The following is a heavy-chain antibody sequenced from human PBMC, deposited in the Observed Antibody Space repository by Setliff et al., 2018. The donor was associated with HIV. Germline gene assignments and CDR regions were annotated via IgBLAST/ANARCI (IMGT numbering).Heavy chain of an antibody. CDR3: AREKNDYNNYYFDY. D-gene: IGHD4-4*01. J-gene: IGHJ4*02. Sequence: SETLSLTCTVSGGSISSGDYYWTWIRQHPGKGLEWIGYIYYSGSTYYNPSLKSRVTISVDTSKNQFSLKLSSVSAADTAVYYCAREKNDYNNYYFDYWGQGTLVTVSS. CDR2: IYYSGST. V-gene: IGHV4-31*03. CDR1: GGSISSGDYY.